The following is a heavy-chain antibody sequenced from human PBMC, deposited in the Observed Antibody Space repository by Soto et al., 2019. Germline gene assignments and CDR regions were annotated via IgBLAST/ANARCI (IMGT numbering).Heavy chain of an antibody. J-gene: IGHJ4*02. V-gene: IGHV4-34*01. CDR3: ARGGSRYGSGSYYKGFFDY. CDR1: GGSFSGYY. Sequence: SETLSLTCAVYGGSFSGYYWSWIRQPPGKGLEWIGEINHSGSTNYNPSLKSRVTISVDTSKNQFSLKLSSVTAADTAVYYCARGGSRYGSGSYYKGFFDYWDQGTLVTVSS. D-gene: IGHD3-10*01. CDR2: INHSGST.